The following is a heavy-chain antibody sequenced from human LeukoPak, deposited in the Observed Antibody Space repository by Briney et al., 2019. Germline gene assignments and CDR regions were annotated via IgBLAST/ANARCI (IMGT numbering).Heavy chain of an antibody. J-gene: IGHJ3*02. CDR1: GGSISSYY. CDR2: IYHSGIT. Sequence: SETLSLTCTVSGGSISSYYWSWIRQPPGKGLEWIGYIYHSGITNYNPSLKSRVSMSVDTSKNQFSLKLSSVTAADTAVYYCAGDLVVPAALPGAFDIWGQGTMVTVSS. V-gene: IGHV4-59*01. CDR3: AGDLVVPAALPGAFDI. D-gene: IGHD2-2*01.